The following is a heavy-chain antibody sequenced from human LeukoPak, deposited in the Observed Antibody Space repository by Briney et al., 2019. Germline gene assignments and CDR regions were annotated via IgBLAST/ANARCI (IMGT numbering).Heavy chain of an antibody. CDR1: GFTFSSYG. V-gene: IGHV3-30*18. D-gene: IGHD1-26*01. CDR2: IPYDGSNK. CDR3: AKEVGYGMDV. Sequence: GRSLRLSCAASGFTFSSYGSHWVRQAPGKGLEWVAVIPYDGSNKYYADSVKGRFTISRDNSKNTLYLQMNTLRAEDTAVYYCAKEVGYGMDVWGQGTTVTVSS. J-gene: IGHJ6*02.